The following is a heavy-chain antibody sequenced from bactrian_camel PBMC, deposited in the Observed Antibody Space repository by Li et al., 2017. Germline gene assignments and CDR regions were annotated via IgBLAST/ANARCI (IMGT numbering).Heavy chain of an antibody. V-gene: IGHV3-3*01. Sequence: HVQLVESGGGSVQAGGSLRLSCAASANTYSSYCMGWFRQAPGNECEFVSAFLTHGAAYYADSVKGRFAISADNAENTVYLQMSSLKPEDTAMYYCAADLFRVTACGAGYVPDFPYRGQGTQVTVS. CDR2: FLTHGAA. J-gene: IGHJ6*01. CDR1: ANTYSSYC. D-gene: IGHD5*01. CDR3: AADLFRVTACGAGYVPDFPY.